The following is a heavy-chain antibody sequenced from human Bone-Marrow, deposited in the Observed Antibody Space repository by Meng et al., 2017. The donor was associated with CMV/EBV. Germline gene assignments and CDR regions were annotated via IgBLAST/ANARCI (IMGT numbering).Heavy chain of an antibody. CDR2: IIPIFGTR. V-gene: IGHV1-69*01. D-gene: IGHD4-17*01. CDR1: GGTFSSYA. Sequence: KASGGTFSSYAISWVRQAPGQGLEWMGVIIPIFGTRNYAQKFQSRVTITADESTSTAYMELSSLRSEDTAVYYCARGWGGDQEAIDYWGQGTLVTVSS. CDR3: ARGWGGDQEAIDY. J-gene: IGHJ4*02.